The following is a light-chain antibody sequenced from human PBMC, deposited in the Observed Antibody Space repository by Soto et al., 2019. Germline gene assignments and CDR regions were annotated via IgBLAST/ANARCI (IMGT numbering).Light chain of an antibody. CDR2: GAS. V-gene: IGKV3-15*01. CDR1: QSVTTN. J-gene: IGKJ1*01. Sequence: EIVMTQSPDTLSVSPGERATLFCRTSQSVTTNLAWYQQQPGQAPRLLIYGASTRASGVPARFSGSGFGTRFTLTIDGLQSEDSALYFCQQYNNWLTFGQGTKVEIK. CDR3: QQYNNWLT.